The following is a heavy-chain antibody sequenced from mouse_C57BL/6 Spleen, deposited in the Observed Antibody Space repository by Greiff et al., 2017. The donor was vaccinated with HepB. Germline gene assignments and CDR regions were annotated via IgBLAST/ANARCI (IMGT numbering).Heavy chain of an antibody. CDR2: INPYNGDT. CDR1: GYSFTGYF. V-gene: IGHV1-20*01. Sequence: EVQLQQSGPELVKPGDSVKISCKASGYSFTGYFMNWVMQSHGKSLEWIGRINPYNGDTFYNQKFKGKATLTVDKSSSTAHMELRSLTSEDSAVYYCASGGSNHAWFAYWGQGTLVTVSA. D-gene: IGHD1-1*01. CDR3: ASGGSNHAWFAY. J-gene: IGHJ3*01.